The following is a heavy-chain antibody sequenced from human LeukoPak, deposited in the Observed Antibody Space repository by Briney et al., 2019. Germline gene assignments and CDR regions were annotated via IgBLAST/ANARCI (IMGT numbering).Heavy chain of an antibody. J-gene: IGHJ4*02. CDR1: GYTFTSYG. CDR2: ISAYNGNT. CDR3: ARDLLPGLVYYYDSSGAAAFDY. D-gene: IGHD3-22*01. V-gene: IGHV1-18*01. Sequence: ASVKVSCKASGYTFTSYGISWVRQAPGQGLEWMGWISAYNGNTNYAQKLQGRVTMTTDTSTSTAYMELRSLRSDDTAVYYCARDLLPGLVYYYDSSGAAAFDYWGQGTLVTVSS.